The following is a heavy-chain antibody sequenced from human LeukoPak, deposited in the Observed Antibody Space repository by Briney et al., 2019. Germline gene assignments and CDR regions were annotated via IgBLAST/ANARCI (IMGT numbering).Heavy chain of an antibody. CDR1: GGTFSNYG. J-gene: IGHJ4*02. CDR3: ARDVAGDFFE. D-gene: IGHD3-3*01. CDR2: IIPIFGTT. Sequence: ASVKVSCKASGGTFSNYGFSWVRQVPGQGLEWMGGIIPIFGTTKYAQKFQGRVTMTRDTSTSTVYMELSSLRSEDTAVYYCARDVAGDFFEWGQGTLVTVSS. V-gene: IGHV1-69*05.